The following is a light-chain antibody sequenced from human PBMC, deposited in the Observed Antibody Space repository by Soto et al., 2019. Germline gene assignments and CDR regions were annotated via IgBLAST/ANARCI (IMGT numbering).Light chain of an antibody. CDR2: GAF. J-gene: IGKJ4*01. V-gene: IGKV3-20*01. CDR3: QQYDTAPLT. CDR1: QSVSSNY. Sequence: EVVLTQSPGTLSLSPGERATLSCRASQSVSSNYLAWYQQKPGRAPRLLIFGAFFRATGIPDRFSGSASGTDFTLTISGLEHEDFAVYYCQQYDTAPLTFGGGNKVEI.